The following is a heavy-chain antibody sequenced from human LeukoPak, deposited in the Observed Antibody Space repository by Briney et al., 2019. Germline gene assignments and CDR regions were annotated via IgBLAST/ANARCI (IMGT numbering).Heavy chain of an antibody. CDR1: GSSFTNYA. CDR3: ARRPVAAEYFQH. V-gene: IGHV3-30*03. J-gene: IGHJ1*01. CDR2: ISYDESKI. D-gene: IGHD6-25*01. Sequence: GGSLRLSCTGSGSSFTNYAMHWVRQAPGEGLEWVAVISYDESKIYYADSVKGRFTISRDLSTNTLYLQMNSLTTEDTAMYSCARRPVAAEYFQHWGQGTLVTVSS.